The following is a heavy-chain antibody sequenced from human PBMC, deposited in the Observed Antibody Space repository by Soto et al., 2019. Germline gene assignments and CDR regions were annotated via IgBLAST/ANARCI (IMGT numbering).Heavy chain of an antibody. V-gene: IGHV4-61*01. J-gene: IGHJ6*02. CDR1: GGSVSSGSYY. CDR2: IYYSGST. D-gene: IGHD3-16*02. CDR3: ARGKVYYDYVWGSYRENYYYYGMDV. Sequence: LSETLSLTCTVSGGSVSSGSYYWSWIRQPPGKGLEWIGYIYYSGSTNYNPSLKSRVTISVDTSKNQFSLKLSSVTAADTAVYYCARGKVYYDYVWGSYRENYYYYGMDVWGQGTTVTVSS.